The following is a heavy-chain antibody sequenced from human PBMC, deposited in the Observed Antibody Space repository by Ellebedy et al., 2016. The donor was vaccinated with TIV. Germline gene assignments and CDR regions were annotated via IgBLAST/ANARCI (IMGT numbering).Heavy chain of an antibody. CDR1: GFTFSSYA. CDR2: FSHTGSRT. D-gene: IGHD3-22*01. Sequence: PGGSLRLSCAASGFTFSSYAMSWVRQAPGKGLEWVSTFSHTGSRTYYADSVEGRFTISRDNSKKTLYLQMNSLRAEDTAIYYCAKGRGGGSDSSAPRYYFDYWGLGTLVTVSS. CDR3: AKGRGGGSDSSAPRYYFDY. V-gene: IGHV3-23*01. J-gene: IGHJ4*02.